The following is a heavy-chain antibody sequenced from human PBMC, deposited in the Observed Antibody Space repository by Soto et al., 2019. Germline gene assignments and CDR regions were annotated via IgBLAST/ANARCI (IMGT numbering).Heavy chain of an antibody. V-gene: IGHV1-2*04. Sequence: ASVKVSCKASGYSFTDYHIHWVRQAPGQGLEWLGRINPKSGGTSTAQKFQGWVTMTTDTSISTASMELTRLTSDDTAIYYCARGDSTDCSNGVCSFFYDHDMDVWGQGTTVTVSS. CDR2: INPKSGGT. CDR1: GYSFTDYH. J-gene: IGHJ6*02. D-gene: IGHD2-8*01. CDR3: ARGDSTDCSNGVCSFFYDHDMDV.